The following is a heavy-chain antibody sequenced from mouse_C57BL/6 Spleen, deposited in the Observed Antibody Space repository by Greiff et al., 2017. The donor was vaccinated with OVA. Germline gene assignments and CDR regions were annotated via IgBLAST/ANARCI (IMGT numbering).Heavy chain of an antibody. CDR2: INPSTGGT. J-gene: IGHJ4*01. CDR1: GYSFTGYY. CDR3: ARWGGNGAMDY. Sequence: EVQGVESGPELVKPGASVKISCKASGYSFTGYYMNWVKQSPEKSLEWIGEINPSTGGTTYNQKFKAKATLTVDKSSSTAYMQLKSLTSEDSAVYYCARWGGNGAMDYWGQGTSVTVSS. D-gene: IGHD1-1*02. V-gene: IGHV1-42*01.